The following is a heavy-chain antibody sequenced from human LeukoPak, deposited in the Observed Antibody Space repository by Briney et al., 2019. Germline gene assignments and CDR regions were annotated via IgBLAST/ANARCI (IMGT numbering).Heavy chain of an antibody. D-gene: IGHD6-19*01. Sequence: PSETLSLTCTVSGGSINNYYWSWIRQPPGKGLEWIGYIYYSGSTRYNPSLESRVTISVDTSKNQFSLKLSSVTAADTAVYYCARRDFSGWNYVDYWGQGTLVTVSS. CDR1: GGSINNYY. V-gene: IGHV4-59*01. J-gene: IGHJ4*02. CDR2: IYYSGST. CDR3: ARRDFSGWNYVDY.